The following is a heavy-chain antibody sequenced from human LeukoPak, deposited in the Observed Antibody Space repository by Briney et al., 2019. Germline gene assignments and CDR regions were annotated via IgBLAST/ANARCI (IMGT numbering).Heavy chain of an antibody. D-gene: IGHD3-22*01. J-gene: IGHJ4*02. V-gene: IGHV4-39*01. CDR3: ARTYYYDSRHDY. CDR1: GFTFSNYG. Sequence: GSLRLSCAVSGFTFSNYGMTWVRQPPGKGLEWIGSIYYSGSTYYNPSLKSRVTISVDTSKNQFSLKLSSVTAADTAVYYCARTYYYDSRHDYWGQGTLVTVSS. CDR2: IYYSGST.